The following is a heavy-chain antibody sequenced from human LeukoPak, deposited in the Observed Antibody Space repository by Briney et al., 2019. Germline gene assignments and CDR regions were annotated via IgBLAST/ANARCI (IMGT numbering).Heavy chain of an antibody. J-gene: IGHJ4*02. D-gene: IGHD5-24*01. V-gene: IGHV1-24*01. Sequence: GASVKVSCKVSGYTLTELSMHWVRQAPGKGLEWMGGFDPEDGETIYAQKFQGRVTMTEGTSTDTAYMELSSLRSEDTAVYYCATPMARNYYFDYWGQGTLVTVSS. CDR2: FDPEDGET. CDR3: ATPMARNYYFDY. CDR1: GYTLTELS.